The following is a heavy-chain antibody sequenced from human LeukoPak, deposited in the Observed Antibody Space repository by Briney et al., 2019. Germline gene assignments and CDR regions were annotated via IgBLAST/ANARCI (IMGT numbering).Heavy chain of an antibody. J-gene: IGHJ5*02. D-gene: IGHD3-10*01. Sequence: SETLSLTCIASGGSISSYYWSWIRQPPGKGLEWIGHIYKSGSTNYNPSLKSRVTISVDTSKNQFSLKLSSVTAADTAVYYCARGGYYGSGNDFRFDPWGQGTLVTVSS. V-gene: IGHV4-59*01. CDR3: ARGGYYGSGNDFRFDP. CDR1: GGSISSYY. CDR2: IYKSGST.